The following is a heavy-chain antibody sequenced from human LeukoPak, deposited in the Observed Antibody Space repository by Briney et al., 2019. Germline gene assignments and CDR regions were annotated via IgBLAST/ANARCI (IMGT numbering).Heavy chain of an antibody. D-gene: IGHD3-3*01. Sequence: PGRSLRLSCAASGFTFSSYGMHWARQAPGKGLEWVAVISYDGSNKYYADSVKGRFTISRDNSKNTLYLQMNSLRAEDTAVYYRAKDFAWYWGQGTLVTVSS. CDR1: GFTFSSYG. CDR3: AKDFAWY. V-gene: IGHV3-30*18. J-gene: IGHJ4*02. CDR2: ISYDGSNK.